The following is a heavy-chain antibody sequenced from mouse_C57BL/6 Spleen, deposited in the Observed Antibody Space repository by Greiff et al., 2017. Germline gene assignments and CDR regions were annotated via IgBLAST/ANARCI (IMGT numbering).Heavy chain of an antibody. CDR3: ARSRRSDYDGYFDY. Sequence: QVQLQQSGAELVKPGASVKMSCKASGYTFTSYWITWVKQRPGQGLEWIGDIYPGSGSTNYNEKFKSKATLTVDTSSSTAYMQLSSLTSEDSAVYDCARSRRSDYDGYFDYWGQGTTLTVSS. CDR1: GYTFTSYW. D-gene: IGHD2-4*01. V-gene: IGHV1-55*01. J-gene: IGHJ2*01. CDR2: IYPGSGST.